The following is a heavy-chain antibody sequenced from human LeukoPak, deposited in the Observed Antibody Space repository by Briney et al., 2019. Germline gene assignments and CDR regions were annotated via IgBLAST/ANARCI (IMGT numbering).Heavy chain of an antibody. Sequence: GGSLRLSCAASGFTFSSYSMNWVRQAPGKGLEWVSSISSSSSYIYYADSVKGRFTTSRDNAKNSLYLQMNSLRAEDTAVYYCAREITMRGADYWGQGTLVTVSS. CDR2: ISSSSSYI. V-gene: IGHV3-21*01. CDR1: GFTFSSYS. J-gene: IGHJ4*02. CDR3: AREITMRGADY. D-gene: IGHD3-10*02.